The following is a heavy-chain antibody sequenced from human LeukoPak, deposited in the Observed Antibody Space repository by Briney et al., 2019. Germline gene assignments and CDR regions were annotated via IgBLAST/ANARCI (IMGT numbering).Heavy chain of an antibody. D-gene: IGHD1-1*01. CDR3: AKGQSVCTRVFRWFDP. CDR1: GFTFRNYA. Sequence: PGGSLRLSCIASGFTFRNYAMTWVRQAPGKGLQFVSAISGSGGSTYYADSVKGRFTIARDNYNNTLYLQMNSLGADDAGVSYCAKGQSVCTRVFRWFDPWGQGTLVTVSS. J-gene: IGHJ5*02. CDR2: ISGSGGST. V-gene: IGHV3-23*01.